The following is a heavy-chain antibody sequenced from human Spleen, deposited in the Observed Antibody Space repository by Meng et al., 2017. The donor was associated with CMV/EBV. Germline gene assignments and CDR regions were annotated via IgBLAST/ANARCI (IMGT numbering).Heavy chain of an antibody. CDR1: GFTFSSYS. J-gene: IGHJ6*02. CDR2: ISSSSSYI. Sequence: GESLKISCAASGFTFSSYSMNWVRQAPGKGLEWVSSISSSSSYIYYADSVKGRFTISRDNAKNALYMQMNSLRAEDTALYYCARSGDPLYYDFWSGEVNYYYGLDVWSQGTTVTVSS. V-gene: IGHV3-21*04. D-gene: IGHD3-3*01. CDR3: ARSGDPLYYDFWSGEVNYYYGLDV.